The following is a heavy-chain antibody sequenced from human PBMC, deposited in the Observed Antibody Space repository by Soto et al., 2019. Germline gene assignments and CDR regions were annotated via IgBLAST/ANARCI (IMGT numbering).Heavy chain of an antibody. Sequence: EMQLVESGGGLVQPGGSLRLSCVVSGFTFSTTWMHWVRQAPGKGLVWVSRIDADDSSATYADSVKGRFTISRDNSKNTLYLQMNSLRPEDTAVYYCARDYYYSVDDWGQGTSVTVSS. V-gene: IGHV3-74*03. D-gene: IGHD3-10*01. CDR1: GFTFSTTW. CDR2: IDADDSSA. J-gene: IGHJ6*02. CDR3: ARDYYYSVDD.